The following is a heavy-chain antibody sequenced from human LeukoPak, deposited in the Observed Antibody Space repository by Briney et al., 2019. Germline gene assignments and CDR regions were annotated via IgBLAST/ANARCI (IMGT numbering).Heavy chain of an antibody. CDR2: ISSSTI. Sequence: GGSLRLSCAASGFTFSSYSMNWVRQAPGKGLEWVSYISSSTIYYADSVKGRFTISRDNAKSSLYLQMNSLRAEDTAVYYCAREKREAYSYGLDYWGQGTLVTVSS. CDR3: AREKREAYSYGLDY. CDR1: GFTFSSYS. D-gene: IGHD5-18*01. J-gene: IGHJ4*02. V-gene: IGHV3-48*01.